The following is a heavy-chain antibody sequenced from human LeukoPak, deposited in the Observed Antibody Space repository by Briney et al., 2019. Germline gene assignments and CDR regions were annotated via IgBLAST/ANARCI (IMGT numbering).Heavy chain of an antibody. CDR3: ARVDYDYVWGSYREPDY. J-gene: IGHJ4*02. CDR1: GFTFSSYS. V-gene: IGHV3-21*01. Sequence: GGSLRLSCAASGFTFSSYSMHWVRQAPGKGLEWVSSISSSSSYIYYADSVKGRLTISRDNAKNSLYLQMNSLRAADTAVYYCARVDYDYVWGSYREPDYWGQGTLVTVSS. D-gene: IGHD3-16*02. CDR2: ISSSSSYI.